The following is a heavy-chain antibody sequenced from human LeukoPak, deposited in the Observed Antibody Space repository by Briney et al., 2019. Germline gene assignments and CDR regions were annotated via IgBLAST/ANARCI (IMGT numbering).Heavy chain of an antibody. CDR3: VRDFLGESGAGGY. CDR1: GFTFSSYG. J-gene: IGHJ4*02. Sequence: GGSLRLSCAASGFTFSSYGMPWVRQAPGKGLEWVSSISPSGNSKYHADSVKGRFTISRDNAENSLYMQMNSLRAEDTGVYYCVRDFLGESGAGGYWGQGTLVTVSS. D-gene: IGHD3-10*01. V-gene: IGHV3-21*01. CDR2: ISPSGNSK.